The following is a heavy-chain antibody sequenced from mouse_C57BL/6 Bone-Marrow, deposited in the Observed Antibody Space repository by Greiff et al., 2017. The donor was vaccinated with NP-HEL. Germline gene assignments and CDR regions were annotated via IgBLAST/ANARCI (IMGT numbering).Heavy chain of an antibody. CDR1: GYSITSGYY. V-gene: IGHV3-6*01. CDR3: ASGGFFFAY. Sequence: EVKLQESGPGLVKPSQSLSLTCSVTGYSITSGYYWNWIRQFPGNKLEWMGYISYDGSNNYNPSLKNRIPITRDTSKNTFFLKLNSVTTEDTATYYCASGGFFFAYWGQGTLVTVSA. CDR2: ISYDGSN. J-gene: IGHJ3*01.